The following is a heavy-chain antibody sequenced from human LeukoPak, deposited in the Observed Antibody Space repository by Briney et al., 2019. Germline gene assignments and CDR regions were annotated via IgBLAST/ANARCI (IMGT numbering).Heavy chain of an antibody. CDR3: TREYSGSFDY. CDR2: IKSTANGGTI. J-gene: IGHJ4*02. D-gene: IGHD1-26*01. CDR1: GLTFSNAW. Sequence: GGSLRLSCAASGLTFSNAWMNWVRQTPEKGLEWVGLIKSTANGGTIDYAAPVKGRFTISRDDSKNTLHLQMNSLKIEDIAMYYCTREYSGSFDYWGQGALVTVSS. V-gene: IGHV3-15*01.